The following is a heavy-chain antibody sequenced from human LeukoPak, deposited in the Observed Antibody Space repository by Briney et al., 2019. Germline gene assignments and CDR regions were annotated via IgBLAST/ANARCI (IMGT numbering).Heavy chain of an antibody. CDR2: IYYSGST. Sequence: PSETLSLTCTVSGGSISSSSYYWGWIRQPPGKGLEWIGSIYYSGSTYYNPSLKSRVTISVDTSKNQFSLKLSSVTAADTAVYYCARDVSSIAVAGNNWFDPWGQGTLVTVSS. CDR1: GGSISSSSYY. V-gene: IGHV4-39*07. J-gene: IGHJ5*02. D-gene: IGHD6-19*01. CDR3: ARDVSSIAVAGNNWFDP.